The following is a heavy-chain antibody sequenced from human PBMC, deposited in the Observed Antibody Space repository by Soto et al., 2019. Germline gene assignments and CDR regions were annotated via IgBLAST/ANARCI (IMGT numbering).Heavy chain of an antibody. CDR2: ISGSGGST. CDR1: GFTFSSYA. J-gene: IGHJ4*02. Sequence: EVQLLESGGGLVQPGGSLRLSCAASGFTFSSYAMSWVRQAPGKGLEWMSAISGSGGSTYYADSVKGRFTISRDNSKNTLYQQMKSLRAEDTAVYYCAKATWWLCCDYWGQGTLVTVSS. CDR3: AKATWWLCCDY. V-gene: IGHV3-23*01. D-gene: IGHD2-8*02.